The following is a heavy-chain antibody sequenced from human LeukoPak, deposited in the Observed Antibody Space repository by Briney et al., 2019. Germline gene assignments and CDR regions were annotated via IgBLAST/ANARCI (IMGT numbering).Heavy chain of an antibody. J-gene: IGHJ6*04. CDR2: IYYSGST. CDR1: GGSVSSGSYC. D-gene: IGHD2-2*01. CDR3: ARGIVVVPAATDGMDV. V-gene: IGHV4-61*01. Sequence: PSETLSLTCTVSGGSVSSGSYCWSWIRQPPGKGLEWIGYIYYSGSTNYNPSLKSRVTISVDTSKNQFSLKLSSVTAADTAVYYCARGIVVVPAATDGMDVWGKGTTVTVSS.